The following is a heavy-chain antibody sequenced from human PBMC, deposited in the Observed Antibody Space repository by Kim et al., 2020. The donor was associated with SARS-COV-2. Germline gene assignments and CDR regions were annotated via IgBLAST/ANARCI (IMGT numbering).Heavy chain of an antibody. J-gene: IGHJ6*02. CDR1: GGSVSSGSYY. V-gene: IGHV4-61*01. CDR2: IYYSGST. D-gene: IGHD1-1*01. CDR3: ARAKFLERPNYYGMDV. Sequence: SETLSLTCTVSGGSVSSGSYYWSWIRQPPGKGLEWIGYIYYSGSTNYNPSLKSRVTISVDTSKNQFSLKLSSVTAADTAVYYCARAKFLERPNYYGMDVWGQGTTVTVSS.